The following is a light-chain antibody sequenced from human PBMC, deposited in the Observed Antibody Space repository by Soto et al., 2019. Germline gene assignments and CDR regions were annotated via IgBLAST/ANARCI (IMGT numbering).Light chain of an antibody. CDR3: TSFAPGRVYV. V-gene: IGLV2-14*03. Sequence: QSVLTQPPSVSGAPGQRVTISCTGSSSDIGAYDYVSRYHQHPGRAPKLIIYEVSHRFSGLSYRFSGSKSGNTASLTISGLQAKDEGDYYCTSFAPGRVYVFGSGTKVTVL. J-gene: IGLJ1*01. CDR1: SSDIGAYDY. CDR2: EVS.